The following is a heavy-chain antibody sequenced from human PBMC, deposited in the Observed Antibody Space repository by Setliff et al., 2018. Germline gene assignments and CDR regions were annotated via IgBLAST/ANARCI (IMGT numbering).Heavy chain of an antibody. J-gene: IGHJ3*02. D-gene: IGHD3-3*01. CDR2: VIPIFGTA. Sequence: SVKVSCKASGGTFSSYAISWVRQAPGQGLEWMGGVIPIFGTANYAQKFQGRVTITADKSTSTAYMELSSLRSEDTAVYYCASRRGLEWSLGAFDIWGQGTMVTVSS. CDR1: GGTFSSYA. CDR3: ASRRGLEWSLGAFDI. V-gene: IGHV1-69*06.